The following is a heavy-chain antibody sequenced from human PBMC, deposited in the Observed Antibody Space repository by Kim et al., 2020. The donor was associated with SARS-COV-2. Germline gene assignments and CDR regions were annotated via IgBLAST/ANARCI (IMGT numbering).Heavy chain of an antibody. CDR3: VRYGRNYEAVH. J-gene: IGHJ4*02. D-gene: IGHD3-16*01. CDR1: GFTFSDFA. CDR2: TTRDGDGS. V-gene: IGHV3-64D*06. Sequence: GGSLRLSCSASGFTFSDFAIHWVRRAPGMGLQYVSATTRDGDGSFYADSVKDRFPIFRDNSKNTLFLQMSGLRVEDTAVYYCVRYGRNYEAVHWGQGTLVTVSS.